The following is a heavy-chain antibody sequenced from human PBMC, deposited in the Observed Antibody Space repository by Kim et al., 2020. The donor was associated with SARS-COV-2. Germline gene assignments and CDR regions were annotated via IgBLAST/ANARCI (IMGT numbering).Heavy chain of an antibody. CDR3: ARRLVAHLYYFDY. D-gene: IGHD2-15*01. CDR1: GGSFSGYY. CDR2: INHSGST. J-gene: IGHJ4*02. V-gene: IGHV4-34*01. Sequence: SETLSLTCAVYGGSFSGYYWSWIRQPPGKGLEWIGEINHSGSTNYNPSLKSRVTISVDTSKNQFSLKLSSVTAADTAVYYCARRLVAHLYYFDYWGQGT.